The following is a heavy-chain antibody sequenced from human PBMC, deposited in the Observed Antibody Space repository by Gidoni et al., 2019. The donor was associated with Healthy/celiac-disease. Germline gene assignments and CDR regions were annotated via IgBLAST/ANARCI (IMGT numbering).Heavy chain of an antibody. J-gene: IGHJ3*02. CDR1: GYTFTGYY. CDR3: ATGLSGYYPHDAFDI. Sequence: QVHLVQSGAEVKKPGASVKVSCKASGYTFTGYYMHWLRQAPGQGLEWMGWINPNSGGTNYAQKFQGRVTMTRDTSISTAYMELSRLRSDDTAVYYCATGLSGYYPHDAFDIWGQGTMVTVSS. V-gene: IGHV1-2*02. D-gene: IGHD3-22*01. CDR2: INPNSGGT.